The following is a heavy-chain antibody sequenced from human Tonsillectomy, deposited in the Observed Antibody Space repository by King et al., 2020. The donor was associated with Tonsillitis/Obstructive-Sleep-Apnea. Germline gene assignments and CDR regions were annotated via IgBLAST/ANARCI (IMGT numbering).Heavy chain of an antibody. CDR1: GYTFTRWY. CDR3: ARDDVVGRYIDS. V-gene: IGHV1-46*01. J-gene: IGHJ4*02. CDR2: INPNEVMT. D-gene: IGHD1-14*01. Sequence: VQLVESGAEVKTPGASVKVSFKASGYTFTRWYIHWVRQARGQGLDWMGVINPNEVMTTYAQKFQGRVTMTTDTSASTVYLQLSTLRSEDTAVYYCARDDVVGRYIDSWGQGTLVTVSS.